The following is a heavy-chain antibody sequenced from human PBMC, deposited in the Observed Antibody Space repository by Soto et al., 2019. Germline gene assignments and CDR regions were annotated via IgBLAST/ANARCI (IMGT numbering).Heavy chain of an antibody. J-gene: IGHJ6*02. CDR3: ERWVGRYCSGGSCYYYYGMDV. CDR1: GGTFSSYA. CDR2: IIPIFGTA. V-gene: IGHV1-69*06. Sequence: GASVKVSCKASGGTFSSYAISWVRQAPGQGLEWMGGIIPIFGTANYAQKFQGRVTITADKSTSTAYMQLSSLRSEDTAVYYCERWVGRYCSGGSCYYYYGMDVWGQGTTVTVSS. D-gene: IGHD2-15*01.